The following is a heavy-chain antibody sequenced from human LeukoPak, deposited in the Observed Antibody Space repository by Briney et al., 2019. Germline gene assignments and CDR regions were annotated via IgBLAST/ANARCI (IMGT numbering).Heavy chain of an antibody. CDR3: AKARYCSGGSCYYDY. D-gene: IGHD2-15*01. CDR2: ISGSGGST. V-gene: IGHV3-23*01. CDR1: GFTVSSNY. J-gene: IGHJ4*02. Sequence: GGSLRLSCAASGFTVSSNYMSWVRQAPGKGLEWVSAISGSGGSTYYADSVKGRFTISRDNSKNTLYLQMNSLRAEDTAVYYCAKARYCSGGSCYYDYWGQGTLVTVSS.